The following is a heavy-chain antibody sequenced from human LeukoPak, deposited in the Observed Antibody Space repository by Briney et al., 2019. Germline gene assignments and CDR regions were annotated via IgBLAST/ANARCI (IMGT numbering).Heavy chain of an antibody. CDR3: ARVQGGGYRTADY. V-gene: IGHV3-30*04. Sequence: GGSLRLSCAASGFTFSSYTMSWVRQAPGKGLDWVAVILENGSNQYYADSVKGRFTISRDNSKNTLFLQMNSLRGEDTAMYYCARVQGGGYRTADYWGQGTLVTVSS. CDR1: GFTFSSYT. J-gene: IGHJ4*02. D-gene: IGHD6-19*01. CDR2: ILENGSNQ.